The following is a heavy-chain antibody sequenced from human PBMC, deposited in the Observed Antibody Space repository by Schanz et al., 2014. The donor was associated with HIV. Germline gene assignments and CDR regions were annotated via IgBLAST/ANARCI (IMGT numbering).Heavy chain of an antibody. CDR1: GYTFGDYY. CDR3: AKAAVTDYLDY. V-gene: IGHV3-30*18. CDR2: ISFDGSNK. J-gene: IGHJ4*02. Sequence: QVQLVESGGGLVKPGGSLRLSCAASGYTFGDYYMTWIRQAPGKGLEWVAVISFDGSNKYYADSVKGRFTISRDNSKNTLYLQMNSLRTEDTAVYYCAKAAVTDYLDYWGQGTLVTVSS. D-gene: IGHD2-21*02.